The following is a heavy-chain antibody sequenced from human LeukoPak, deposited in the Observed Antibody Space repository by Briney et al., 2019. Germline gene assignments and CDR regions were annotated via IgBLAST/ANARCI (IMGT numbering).Heavy chain of an antibody. J-gene: IGHJ4*02. D-gene: IGHD3-22*01. CDR3: ARETYYYDSSEDY. V-gene: IGHV4-34*01. CDR1: GGSFSGYY. Sequence: SETLSLTCAVYGGSFSGYYWSLIRQPPGKGLEWIGEINHSGSTNYNPSLKSRVTISVDTSKNQFSLKLSSVTAADTAVYYCARETYYYDSSEDYWGQGTLVTVSS. CDR2: INHSGST.